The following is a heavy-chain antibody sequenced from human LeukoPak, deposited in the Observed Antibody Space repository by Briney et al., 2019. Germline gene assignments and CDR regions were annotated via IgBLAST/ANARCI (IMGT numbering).Heavy chain of an antibody. CDR3: ARHEGGLIVGGTTVMD. V-gene: IGHV3-73*01. J-gene: IGHJ4*02. Sequence: GGSLRLSCAASGFTFSGSAMHWVRQASGKGLEWVGRIRSKANSYATAYAASVKGRFTISRDDSKNTAYLQMNSLKTEDTAVYYCARHEGGLIVGGTTVMDWGQGTLVTVSS. CDR2: IRSKANSYAT. CDR1: GFTFSGSA. D-gene: IGHD1-26*01.